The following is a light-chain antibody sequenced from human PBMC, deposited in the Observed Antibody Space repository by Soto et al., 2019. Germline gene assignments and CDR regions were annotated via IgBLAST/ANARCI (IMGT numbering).Light chain of an antibody. CDR3: SSFTSSNTWF. V-gene: IGLV2-14*01. CDR1: SSNVGGYNY. J-gene: IGLJ2*01. Sequence: QSVLTQPASVSGSPGQSITMSCTGTSSNVGGYNYVSWYQQYPGKAPKLMIFEVTNRPSGVSDRFSGSKSGNTASLTISGLQAEDEADYYCSSFTSSNTWFFGGGTKLTVL. CDR2: EVT.